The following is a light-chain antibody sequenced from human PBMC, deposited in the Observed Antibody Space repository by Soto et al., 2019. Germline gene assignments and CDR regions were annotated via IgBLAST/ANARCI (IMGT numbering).Light chain of an antibody. CDR3: QHRSNWPPLT. V-gene: IGKV3-11*01. CDR2: DAS. CDR1: QSVSRY. Sequence: EIVLTQSPATLSLSPGERATLSCRASQSVSRYLAWYQQKPGQAPRLLIYDASNRATGIPARFSGSGSGTDFPLTISSLGPEDFAVYFCQHRSNWPPLTFGPGTKVDIK. J-gene: IGKJ3*01.